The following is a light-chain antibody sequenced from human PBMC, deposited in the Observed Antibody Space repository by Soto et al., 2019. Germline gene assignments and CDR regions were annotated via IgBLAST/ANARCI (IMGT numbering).Light chain of an antibody. CDR2: DVS. CDR3: QQYDAFWT. J-gene: IGKJ1*01. Sequence: DIQMTQSPSTLSASVGDRVTITCRASQGISNWLAWYQQKPGKAPKLLIYDVSSLESGVPSRFSGSGSGTEFTLTISSLQADDSATYYCQQYDAFWTFDQGTKVEVK. CDR1: QGISNW. V-gene: IGKV1-5*01.